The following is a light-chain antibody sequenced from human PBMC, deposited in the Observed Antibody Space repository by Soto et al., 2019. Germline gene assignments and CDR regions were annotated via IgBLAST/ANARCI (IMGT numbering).Light chain of an antibody. CDR3: QQSYNIQALT. J-gene: IGKJ4*01. CDR2: GAA. V-gene: IGKV1-39*01. CDR1: QNIRNY. Sequence: DIQMTQSPSSLSASVGDRVAITCRASQNIRNYLNWYQQKPGKAPKVLIYGAASLQSGVPSRFSDSGSGSNFTLTINSLQPEDYATYYCQQSYNIQALTFGGGTKVEIK.